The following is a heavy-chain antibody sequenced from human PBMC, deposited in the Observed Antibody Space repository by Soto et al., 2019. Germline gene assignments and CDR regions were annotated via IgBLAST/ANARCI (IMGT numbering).Heavy chain of an antibody. Sequence: GASMKVSCKASGGTFSSYAINWVRQAPGQGLEWMGGIIPIFGTANYAQKFQGRVTITADESTSTAYMELSSLRSEDTAVYYCARVRQRYYYYGMDVWGQGTTVTVSS. CDR2: IIPIFGTA. J-gene: IGHJ6*02. V-gene: IGHV1-69*13. CDR1: GGTFSSYA. D-gene: IGHD6-25*01. CDR3: ARVRQRYYYYGMDV.